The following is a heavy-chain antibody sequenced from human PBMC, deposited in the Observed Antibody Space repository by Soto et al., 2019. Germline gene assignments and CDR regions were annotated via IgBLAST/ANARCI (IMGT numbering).Heavy chain of an antibody. J-gene: IGHJ4*02. CDR2: IIPIFGTA. V-gene: IGHV1-69*13. CDR3: ARDSYSSSSLAPGHDY. CDR1: GGTFSSYA. Sequence: SVKVSCKASGGTFSSYAISWVRQAPGQGLEWMGGIIPIFGTANYAQKFQGRVTITADESTSTAYMELSSLRSEDTAVYYCARDSYSSSSLAPGHDYWGQGTLVTVSS. D-gene: IGHD6-6*01.